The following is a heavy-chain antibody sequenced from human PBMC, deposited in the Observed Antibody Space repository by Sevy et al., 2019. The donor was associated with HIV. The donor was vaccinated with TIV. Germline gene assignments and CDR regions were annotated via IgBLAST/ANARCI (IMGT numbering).Heavy chain of an antibody. CDR3: ASNLGAMITGDY. J-gene: IGHJ4*02. V-gene: IGHV4-38-2*02. D-gene: IGHD3-22*01. Sequence: LETLSLTCTVSGYSISSGYYWGWIRQPPGKGLEWIGSLYHSGSTYYNPSLKSRVTISVDTSKNQFSLKLSSVTAADTAVYYCASNLGAMITGDYWGQGTLVTVSS. CDR1: GYSISSGYY. CDR2: LYHSGST.